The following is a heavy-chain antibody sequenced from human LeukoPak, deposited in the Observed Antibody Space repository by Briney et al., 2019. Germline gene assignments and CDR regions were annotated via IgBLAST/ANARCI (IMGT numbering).Heavy chain of an antibody. CDR2: ISSSGSTI. CDR1: GFTFSSYE. V-gene: IGHV3-48*03. D-gene: IGHD3-3*01. Sequence: GGSLRLSCAASGFTFSSYEMNWVRQAPGKGLEWVSYISSSGSTIYYADSVKGRFTISRDNAKNSLYLQMNSLRAEDTAVYYCARGANYDFWSGYYTHWGQGTLVTVSS. CDR3: ARGANYDFWSGYYTH. J-gene: IGHJ4*02.